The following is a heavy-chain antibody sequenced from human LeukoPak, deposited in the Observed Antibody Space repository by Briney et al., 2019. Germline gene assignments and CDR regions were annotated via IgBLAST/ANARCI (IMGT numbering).Heavy chain of an antibody. Sequence: SETLSLTCTVSGGSISSYYWSWIRQPPGKGLEWIGYIYYSGSTNYNPSLKSRVTISVDTSKNQFSLKLSSVTAADTAVYYCARALSDCDILTGYSPYYYYMDVWGKGTTVTISS. V-gene: IGHV4-59*01. CDR2: IYYSGST. CDR1: GGSISSYY. J-gene: IGHJ6*03. CDR3: ARALSDCDILTGYSPYYYYMDV. D-gene: IGHD3-9*01.